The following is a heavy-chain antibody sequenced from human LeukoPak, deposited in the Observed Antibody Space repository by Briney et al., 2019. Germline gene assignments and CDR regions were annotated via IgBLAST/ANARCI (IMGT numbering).Heavy chain of an antibody. CDR2: IRSKANSYAT. CDR3: TSHATTVGY. D-gene: IGHD4-23*01. CDR1: GFTFSGSA. Sequence: GGSLRLSCAASGFTFSGSAMHWVRQASGKGLEWVGRIRSKANSYATAYAASVKGRFTISRDDSKNTAYLQMNSLKTEGTAVYYCTSHATTVGYWGQGTLVTVSS. V-gene: IGHV3-73*01. J-gene: IGHJ4*02.